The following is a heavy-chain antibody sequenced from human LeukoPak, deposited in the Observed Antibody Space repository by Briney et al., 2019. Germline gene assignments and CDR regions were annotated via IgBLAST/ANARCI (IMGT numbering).Heavy chain of an antibody. Sequence: GGSLRLSCAASGFTFSSSAMSWVRQVPGKGLVWVSGISSSGGSTNYADSVRGRFTISRDNAKNSLYLQMNSLRAEDTAVYYCAREGYGDYAIDYWGQGTLVTVSS. D-gene: IGHD4-17*01. CDR1: GFTFSSSA. V-gene: IGHV3-23*01. CDR2: ISSSGGST. CDR3: AREGYGDYAIDY. J-gene: IGHJ4*02.